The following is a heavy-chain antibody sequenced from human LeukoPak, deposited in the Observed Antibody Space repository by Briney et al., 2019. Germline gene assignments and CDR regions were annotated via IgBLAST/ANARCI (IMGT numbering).Heavy chain of an antibody. Sequence: PSGTLSLTCAVSGGSISSNNWWGWVRQAPGKGLEWVAVISYDGSNKYYADSVKGRFTISRDNSKNTLYLQMNSLRAEDTAVYYCASEPEMATGYWGQGTLVTVSS. CDR3: ASEPEMATGY. CDR2: ISYDGSNK. CDR1: GGSISSNN. V-gene: IGHV3-30-3*01. J-gene: IGHJ4*02. D-gene: IGHD5-24*01.